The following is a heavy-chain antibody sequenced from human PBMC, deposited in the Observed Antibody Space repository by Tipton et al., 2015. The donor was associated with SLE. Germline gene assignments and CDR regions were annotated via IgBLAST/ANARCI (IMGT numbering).Heavy chain of an antibody. D-gene: IGHD6-25*01. CDR3: ARGYSNGGMDV. J-gene: IGHJ6*02. CDR2: ISYSGNT. CDR1: GGSISSHY. Sequence: TLSLTCTVSGGSISSHYWSWIRQPPGKGLESIGHISYSGNTNYNPSLRSRVSISVDTSKNQFSLKLTSVTAADTAVYYCARGYSNGGMDVWGQGTTVTVSS. V-gene: IGHV4-59*11.